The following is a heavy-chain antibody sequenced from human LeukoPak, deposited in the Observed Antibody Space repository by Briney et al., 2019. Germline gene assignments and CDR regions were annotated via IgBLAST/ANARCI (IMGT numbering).Heavy chain of an antibody. D-gene: IGHD6-13*01. CDR1: GGSISSYY. V-gene: IGHV4-59*08. CDR2: IYYSGST. Sequence: SETLSLTCTVSGGSISSYYWSWIRQPPGKGLEWIGYIYYSGSTNYNPSLKSRVTISVDTSKNQFSLKLSSVTAADTAVYYCARLSAAAAGTLNWFDPWGQGILVTVSS. CDR3: ARLSAAAAGTLNWFDP. J-gene: IGHJ5*02.